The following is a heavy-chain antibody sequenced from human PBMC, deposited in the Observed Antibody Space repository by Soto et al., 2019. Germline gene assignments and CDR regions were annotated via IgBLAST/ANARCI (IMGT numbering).Heavy chain of an antibody. CDR2: INAGNGNT. D-gene: IGHD3-9*01. CDR1: GYTFTSYA. CDR3: ARDRGRYFDWLPLPLGMDV. J-gene: IGHJ6*02. Sequence: ASVNVSCQASGYTFTSYAMHWVRQAPGQRLEWMGWINAGNGNTKYSQKFQGRVTITRDTSASTAYMELSSLRSEDTAVYYCARDRGRYFDWLPLPLGMDVWGQGTTVTVSS. V-gene: IGHV1-3*01.